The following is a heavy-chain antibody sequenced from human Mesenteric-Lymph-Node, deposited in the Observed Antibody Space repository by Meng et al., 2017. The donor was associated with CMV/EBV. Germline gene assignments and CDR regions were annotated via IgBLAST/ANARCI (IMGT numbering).Heavy chain of an antibody. J-gene: IGHJ4*02. CDR3: ARESGSPL. CDR1: GDSISLYY. CDR2: IYHSGST. D-gene: IGHD1-26*01. Sequence: GSLRLSCSVSGDSISLYYWSWIRQPPGKGLEWIGYIYHSGSTIYNPSLKSRVTISIDTSKNLVSLKLSSVTAADTAVYYCARESGSPLWGQGTLVTVSS. V-gene: IGHV4-59*01.